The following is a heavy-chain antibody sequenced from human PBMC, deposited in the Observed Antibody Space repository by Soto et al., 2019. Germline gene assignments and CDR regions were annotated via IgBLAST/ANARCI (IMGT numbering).Heavy chain of an antibody. CDR3: VRTVAVAGTNVPDYFDH. CDR1: GYAISNGYY. V-gene: IGHV4-38-2*01. CDR2: SHQSGIT. Sequence: SETLSLTCAVSGYAISNGYYWGCVRQPPGKGLEWIGDSHQSGITHHSPSLKGRVITSMLTSKNQFSLDLISVTAADTAVYYCVRTVAVAGTNVPDYFDHWGQGIQVTV. J-gene: IGHJ4*02. D-gene: IGHD6-19*01.